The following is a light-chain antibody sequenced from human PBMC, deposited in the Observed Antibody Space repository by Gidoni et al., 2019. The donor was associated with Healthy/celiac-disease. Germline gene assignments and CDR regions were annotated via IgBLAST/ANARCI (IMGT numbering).Light chain of an antibody. Sequence: QSALTQPAPVSGSPGQSITISCTGTSSDVGSYNLVSWYTQHPGKAPKLMIYEVSKRPSGVSNRFSGSKSGNKASLTISGLQAEDEADYYCCSYAGSSTYVVFGGGTKLTVL. J-gene: IGLJ2*01. CDR2: EVS. CDR1: SSDVGSYNL. CDR3: CSYAGSSTYVV. V-gene: IGLV2-23*02.